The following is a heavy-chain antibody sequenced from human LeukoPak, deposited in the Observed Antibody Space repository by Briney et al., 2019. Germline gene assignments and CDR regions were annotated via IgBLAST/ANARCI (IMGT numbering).Heavy chain of an antibody. J-gene: IGHJ5*01. CDR1: GFNFTAYW. Sequence: GESLKISCKGSGFNFTAYWIAWVRQMPWKGLEWMGISHPINSDTKYSPSFQGQVTISADKSSSTAYLQWNSLKATDTAMYYCARHQYYYDSSGNYGWFDSWGQGTLVTVSS. CDR2: SHPINSDT. D-gene: IGHD3-22*01. V-gene: IGHV5-51*01. CDR3: ARHQYYYDSSGNYGWFDS.